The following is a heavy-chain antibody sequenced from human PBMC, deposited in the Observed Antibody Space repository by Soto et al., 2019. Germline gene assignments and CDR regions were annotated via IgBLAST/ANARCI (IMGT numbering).Heavy chain of an antibody. CDR2: IIPIFGTA. D-gene: IGHD3-22*01. CDR3: ARSLNYYDSSGYFDY. J-gene: IGHJ4*02. V-gene: IGHV1-69*01. CDR1: GGTFSSYA. Sequence: QVQLVQSGAEVKKPGSSVKVSCKASGGTFSSYAISWVRQAPGQGLEWMGAIIPIFGTANYAQKFQGRVTITADESTSTVYMELSRLRSEDTAVYYCARSLNYYDSSGYFDYWGQGTLVTVSS.